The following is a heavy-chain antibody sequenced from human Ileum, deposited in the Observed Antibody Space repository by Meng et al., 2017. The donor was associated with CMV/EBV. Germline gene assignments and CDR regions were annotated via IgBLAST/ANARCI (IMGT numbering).Heavy chain of an antibody. D-gene: IGHD4-23*01. V-gene: IGHV3-9*01. Sequence: GGSLRLSCAASGFTFDDYTMYWVRQAPGKGLEWVSGISWVSGNIGYADSVRGRFIISRDNAKNSLSLQMISLRPEDTALYYCARAVESRWGAFYYAMDVWGQGTTVTVSS. CDR3: ARAVESRWGAFYYAMDV. CDR2: ISWVSGNI. CDR1: GFTFDDYT. J-gene: IGHJ6*02.